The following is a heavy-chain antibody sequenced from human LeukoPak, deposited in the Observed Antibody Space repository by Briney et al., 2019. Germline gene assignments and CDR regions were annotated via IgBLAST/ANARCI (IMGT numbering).Heavy chain of an antibody. Sequence: GASVKVSCKASGYTFTNYYMHWVRQAPGQGLEWMGIINPSDGSTSYAQNFQGGVTMARDTSTSAVYMELSSLRSEDTAVYYCARGSTAEYWFDPWGQGTLVTVSS. V-gene: IGHV1-46*01. J-gene: IGHJ5*02. D-gene: IGHD1-14*01. CDR1: GYTFTNYY. CDR3: ARGSTAEYWFDP. CDR2: INPSDGST.